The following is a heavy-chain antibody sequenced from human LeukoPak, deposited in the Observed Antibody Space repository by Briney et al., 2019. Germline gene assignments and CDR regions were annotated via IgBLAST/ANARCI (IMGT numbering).Heavy chain of an antibody. CDR2: ISSSSSTI. V-gene: IGHV3-48*04. CDR1: GFTFSSYS. D-gene: IGHD3-22*01. Sequence: PGGSLRLSCAASGFTFSSYSMNWVRQAPGKGLEWVSYISSSSSTIYYADSVKGRFTISRDNAKNSLYLQMNSLRAEDTAVYYCARWDRDYYDSSGYDDYWGQGTLVTVSS. CDR3: ARWDRDYYDSSGYDDY. J-gene: IGHJ4*02.